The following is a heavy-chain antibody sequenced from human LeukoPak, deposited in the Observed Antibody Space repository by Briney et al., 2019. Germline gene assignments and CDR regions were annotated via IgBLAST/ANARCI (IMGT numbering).Heavy chain of an antibody. V-gene: IGHV3-23*01. Sequence: GGSLRLSCAASGFTFNNYAMTWVRQAPGKGLEWVSSISADGGGTSYADSVRGRLTVSRDNSKNTLYLQMSSLRAEDTAVYFCVRGYSFGPYGMDVWGQGTTVTVSS. J-gene: IGHJ6*02. CDR3: VRGYSFGPYGMDV. CDR2: ISADGGGT. D-gene: IGHD2-15*01. CDR1: GFTFNNYA.